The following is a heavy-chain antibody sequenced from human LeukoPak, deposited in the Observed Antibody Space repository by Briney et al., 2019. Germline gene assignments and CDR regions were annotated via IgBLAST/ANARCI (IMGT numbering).Heavy chain of an antibody. D-gene: IGHD1-26*01. Sequence: GGSLRLSCAAPRVTLTGIWMYWVRQAPGKGLVWVSRIISDGSSTNYADSVKGRFTISRDNAKSTLYLQMNSLRAEYTAVYYCARDYGDIKVATCGAIYIWGQGTMVTVSS. CDR1: RVTLTGIW. CDR2: IISDGSST. V-gene: IGHV3-74*01. CDR3: ARDYGDIKVATCGAIYI. J-gene: IGHJ3*02.